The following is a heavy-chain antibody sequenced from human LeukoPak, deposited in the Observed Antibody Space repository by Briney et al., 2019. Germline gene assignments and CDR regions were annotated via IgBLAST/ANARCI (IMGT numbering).Heavy chain of an antibody. J-gene: IGHJ3*02. CDR2: MSSDGFST. Sequence: PGGSLRLSCAASGFAFSNYAIHWVRQAPGKGLEYVSAMSSDGFSTYYANSVKGRFTISRDNSKNTVYLQMGSLRADDMAVYHCARRRAEAPESAFDIWGQGTMVTVSS. D-gene: IGHD3-10*01. V-gene: IGHV3-64*01. CDR1: GFAFSNYA. CDR3: ARRRAEAPESAFDI.